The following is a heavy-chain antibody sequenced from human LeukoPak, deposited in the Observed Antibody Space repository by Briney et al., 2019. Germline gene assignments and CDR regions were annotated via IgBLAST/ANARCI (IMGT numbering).Heavy chain of an antibody. CDR1: GDTFSSYA. D-gene: IGHD1-26*01. Sequence: SVKVSCKASGDTFSSYAICWVRHAHGQGLEWMREIIPIFGTANYAQKFQGSVTMTRDTSISTAYMELSRLRSDDTAVYFCVSRSGSYFAFDISGQGAMVTVSS. CDR2: IIPIFGTA. V-gene: IGHV1-69*05. J-gene: IGHJ3*02. CDR3: VSRSGSYFAFDI.